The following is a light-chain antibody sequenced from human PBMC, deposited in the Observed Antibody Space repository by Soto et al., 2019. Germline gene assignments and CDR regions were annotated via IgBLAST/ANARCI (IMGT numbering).Light chain of an antibody. V-gene: IGKV1-5*03. J-gene: IGKJ3*01. Sequence: DIQMTQSPSTLSASVGDIVTITCRASQRISSWLAWYQQKPGKAPKLLIYKASSLESGVPSRFSGSGSGTEFTLTISSLQPDDFATYYCQPYDNYPFTFGPGTKVHI. CDR2: KAS. CDR3: QPYDNYPFT. CDR1: QRISSW.